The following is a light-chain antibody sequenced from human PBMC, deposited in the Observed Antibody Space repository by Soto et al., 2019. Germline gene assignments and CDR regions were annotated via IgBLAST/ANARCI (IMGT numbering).Light chain of an antibody. CDR1: QSVSSSY. V-gene: IGKV3-20*01. J-gene: IGKJ1*01. CDR3: QQYGSSPWT. Sequence: EIVLTQSPGTLSLSPGERATLSCRASQSVSSSYLARYQQEPGQAPRLLIYGASSRATGIPDRFSGSGSGTDFTLTISRLEPEDFAVYYCQQYGSSPWTFGQGTKVDI. CDR2: GAS.